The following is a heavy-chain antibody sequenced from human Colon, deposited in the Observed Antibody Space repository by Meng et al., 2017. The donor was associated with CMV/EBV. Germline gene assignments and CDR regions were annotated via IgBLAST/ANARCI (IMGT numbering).Heavy chain of an antibody. V-gene: IGHV3-23*01. D-gene: IGHD2-2*01. CDR2: ISGNGRPT. Sequence: CPASGFSFSLSFLPWVRQAPGKGLEWVSTISGNGRPTYYADSVKGRFTISRDNSKTTLYLQMNSLTAEDTAVYYCAQSVVPTASLDYWGLGTLVTVSS. CDR1: GFSFSLSF. J-gene: IGHJ4*02. CDR3: AQSVVPTASLDY.